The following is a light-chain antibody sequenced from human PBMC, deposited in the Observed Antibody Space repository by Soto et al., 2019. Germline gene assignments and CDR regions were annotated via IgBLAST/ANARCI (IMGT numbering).Light chain of an antibody. J-gene: IGLJ2*01. CDR3: QSYDNSLNGPVV. CDR1: SSNIGAGFD. V-gene: IGLV1-40*01. CDR2: GNT. Sequence: QSVLTQPPSVSGAPGQRVTISCTGTSSNIGAGFDVHWYQQLPGTAPKLLIYGNTNRPSGVPDRFSGSKSGTSGSLAITGLQAEDEADYYCQSYDNSLNGPVVFGGGTKLTVL.